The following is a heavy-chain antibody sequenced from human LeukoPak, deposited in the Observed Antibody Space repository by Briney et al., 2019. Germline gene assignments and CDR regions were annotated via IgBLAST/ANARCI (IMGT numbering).Heavy chain of an antibody. D-gene: IGHD2-8*01. Sequence: GGSLRLSCAASGFTFSSYGMSWVGQAPGKGLQWVSAISGSGGSTYYADSVKGRFTISRDNSKNTLYLQVNSLRAEDTAVYYCAKGEWTFDYWGQGTLVTVSS. V-gene: IGHV3-23*01. CDR3: AKGEWTFDY. J-gene: IGHJ4*02. CDR1: GFTFSSYG. CDR2: ISGSGGST.